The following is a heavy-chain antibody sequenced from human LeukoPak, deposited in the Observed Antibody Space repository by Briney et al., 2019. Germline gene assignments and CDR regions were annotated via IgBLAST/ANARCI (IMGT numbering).Heavy chain of an antibody. Sequence: PGGSLRLSCAASGFTFSSYAMHWVRQAPGKGLEWVAVISYDGSNKYYADSVKGRFTISRDNSKNTLHLQMNSLRAEDTAVYYCARGSPMMTMSVGAFDIWGQGTMVTVSS. CDR2: ISYDGSNK. V-gene: IGHV3-30-3*01. CDR3: ARGSPMMTMSVGAFDI. D-gene: IGHD3-16*01. J-gene: IGHJ3*02. CDR1: GFTFSSYA.